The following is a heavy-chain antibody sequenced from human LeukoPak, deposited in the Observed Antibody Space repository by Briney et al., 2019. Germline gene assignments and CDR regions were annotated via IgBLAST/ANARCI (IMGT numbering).Heavy chain of an antibody. CDR3: ARKNYGSNRWFDP. CDR1: GYTFTGYY. J-gene: IGHJ5*02. D-gene: IGHD4/OR15-4a*01. V-gene: IGHV1-8*02. Sequence: VASVKVSCKASGYTFTGYYMHWVRQATGQGLEWMGWMNPNSGNTGYAQKFQGRVTMTRNTSISTAYMELSSLRSEDTAVYYCARKNYGSNRWFDPWGQGTLDTVSS. CDR2: MNPNSGNT.